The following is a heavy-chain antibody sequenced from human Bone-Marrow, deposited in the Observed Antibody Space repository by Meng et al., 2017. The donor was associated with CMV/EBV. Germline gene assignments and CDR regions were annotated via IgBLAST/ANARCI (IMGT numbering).Heavy chain of an antibody. Sequence: GGSLRLSCTASGFTFGDYAMSWVRQAPGKGLEWVGFIRSKAYGGTTEYAASVKGRFTISRDDSKSIAYLQMNSLKTEDTAVYYCTRNGDYEGVYFDYWGQGTLVTFSS. D-gene: IGHD4-17*01. CDR3: TRNGDYEGVYFDY. V-gene: IGHV3-49*04. CDR2: IRSKAYGGTT. J-gene: IGHJ4*02. CDR1: GFTFGDYA.